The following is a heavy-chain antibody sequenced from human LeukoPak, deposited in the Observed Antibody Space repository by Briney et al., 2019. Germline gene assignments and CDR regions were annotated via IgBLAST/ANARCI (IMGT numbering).Heavy chain of an antibody. Sequence: GGSLRLSCAASGFTFSGFAMNWVRQAPGKGLEWVSSISEGGDTTDYADSVRGRFTISRDNSKNTLYLQMNSLRAEDTAVYYCAKQFVDYWGQGTPVTVSS. V-gene: IGHV3-23*01. J-gene: IGHJ4*02. CDR3: AKQFVDY. D-gene: IGHD3-10*01. CDR1: GFTFSGFA. CDR2: ISEGGDTT.